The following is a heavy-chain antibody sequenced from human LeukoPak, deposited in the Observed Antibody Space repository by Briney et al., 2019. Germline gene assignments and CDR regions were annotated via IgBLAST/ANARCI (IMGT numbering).Heavy chain of an antibody. CDR2: INPSSGST. Sequence: GASVKVSCKASGYTFTSYYIHWVRQAPGQGLEWMGIINPSSGSTRYAQKLQGRATMTRDMSTSTVYMELSSLTSDDTAVYYCARQTNSYFDYWGQGTLVTVSS. V-gene: IGHV1-46*04. J-gene: IGHJ4*02. CDR3: ARQTNSYFDY. CDR1: GYTFTSYY.